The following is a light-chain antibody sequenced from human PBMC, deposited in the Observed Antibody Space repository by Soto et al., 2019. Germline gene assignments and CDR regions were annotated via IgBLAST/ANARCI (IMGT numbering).Light chain of an antibody. J-gene: IGKJ3*01. Sequence: EIVMTQSPATLSVSPGERATLSCRASRTVSRNLAWYQQKPRQAPSLLMYDASSRSTGVPASFSGRGSGTEFTLTISSLQSEDFAVYYCQQYDSWPLTFGPGTKVDI. CDR3: QQYDSWPLT. V-gene: IGKV3-15*01. CDR1: RTVSRN. CDR2: DAS.